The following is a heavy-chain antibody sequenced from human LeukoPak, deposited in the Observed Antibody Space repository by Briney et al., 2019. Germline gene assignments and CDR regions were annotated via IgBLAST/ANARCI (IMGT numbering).Heavy chain of an antibody. CDR1: GFTFYMYA. D-gene: IGHD3-22*01. CDR2: MCGTAGCT. CDR3: AKDRPNFHENSGHYYRRVGDS. V-gene: IGHV3-23*01. Sequence: GGSLRLSCQASGFTFYMYAMSWVRQAPGRGLEWVASMCGTAGCTFYPDSVKGRITISRNNSKNVLYLRMNSLTAEDTAIYYCAKDRPNFHENSGHYYRRVGDSWGQGTLVTVSS. J-gene: IGHJ5*01.